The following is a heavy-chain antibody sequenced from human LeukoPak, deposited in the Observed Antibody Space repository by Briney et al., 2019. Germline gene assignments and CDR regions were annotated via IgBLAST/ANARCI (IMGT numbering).Heavy chain of an antibody. CDR1: GFTFDSYS. V-gene: IGHV3-21*01. J-gene: IGHJ6*04. D-gene: IGHD3-22*01. CDR3: ARGPTMKMDV. Sequence: GGSLRLSCAASGFTFDSYSMNWVRQAPGKGLEWVSSTSSSSSSIYYADSVKGRFTISRDNAKNSLYLQMNSLRAEDTAVYYCARGPTMKMDVWGKGTTVTVSS. CDR2: TSSSSSSI.